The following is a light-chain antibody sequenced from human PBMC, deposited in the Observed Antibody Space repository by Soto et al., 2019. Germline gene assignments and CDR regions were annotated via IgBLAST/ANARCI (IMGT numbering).Light chain of an antibody. CDR2: DAS. Sequence: EIVLTQSPATLSLSPGERATLSCRASQSVSSYLAWYQQKPGQAPRLLISDASNRATGIPARFSGSGSGTDFTLTVSSLAPEDFAVYYCQQRRDWHLTFGGGTKVEI. CDR3: QQRRDWHLT. J-gene: IGKJ4*01. V-gene: IGKV3-11*01. CDR1: QSVSSY.